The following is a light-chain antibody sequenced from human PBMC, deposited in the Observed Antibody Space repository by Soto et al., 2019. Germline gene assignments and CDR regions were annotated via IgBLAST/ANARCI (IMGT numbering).Light chain of an antibody. CDR3: QQYNNWPRT. V-gene: IGKV3-15*01. CDR2: GAS. J-gene: IGKJ1*01. CDR1: QSVDNN. Sequence: EVVMTQSPATLSVSPGERATLSCRASQSVDNNLAWYQQKPGQAPRLLIFGASTRATGIPVRFSGSGSGTEFTLTISSLQSEDFAVYSCQQYNNWPRTFGQGTKVEIK.